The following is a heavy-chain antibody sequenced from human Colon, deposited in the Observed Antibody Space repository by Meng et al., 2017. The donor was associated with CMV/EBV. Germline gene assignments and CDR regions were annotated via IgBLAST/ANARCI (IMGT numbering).Heavy chain of an antibody. CDR1: GGSFSGYY. Sequence: SETLSLTCAVYGGSFSGYYWSWIRHPPGKGLEWIGEINHSGSTNYNPSLKSRVTISVDTSKNQFSLKLSSVTAADTAVYYCARVELPGDAFDIWGQGTMVTVSS. D-gene: IGHD2-15*01. CDR3: ARVELPGDAFDI. CDR2: INHSGST. J-gene: IGHJ3*02. V-gene: IGHV4-34*01.